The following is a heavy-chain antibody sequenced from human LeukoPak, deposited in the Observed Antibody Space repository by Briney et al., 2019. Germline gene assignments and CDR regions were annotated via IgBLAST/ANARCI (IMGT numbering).Heavy chain of an antibody. CDR3: AKESGALGAPLYDY. Sequence: GGSLRLSCAASGFTFSDYYMTWIRQAPGKGLEWVSYIGSTDIYINYADSVKGRFTISRDNSKNMLYLQMNSLRAEDTAVYYCAKESGALGAPLYDYWGRGILVTASS. J-gene: IGHJ4*02. CDR1: GFTFSDYY. D-gene: IGHD4/OR15-4a*01. V-gene: IGHV3-11*01. CDR2: IGSTDIYI.